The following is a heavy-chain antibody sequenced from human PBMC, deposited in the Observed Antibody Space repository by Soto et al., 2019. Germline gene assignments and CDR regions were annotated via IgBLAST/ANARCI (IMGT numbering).Heavy chain of an antibody. CDR1: GFTFSSYT. J-gene: IGHJ3*02. CDR3: ARVQWLASHI. Sequence: EVQLVESGGGLVKPGGSRRLSWAASGFTFSSYTMNWVRQAPGKGLEWVSTITTSSTSIYYADSVKGRFTISRDNAKNSLYLQMDSLRVEDTAVYYCARVQWLASHIWGRGTLVTVSS. D-gene: IGHD6-19*01. CDR2: ITTSSTSI. V-gene: IGHV3-21*01.